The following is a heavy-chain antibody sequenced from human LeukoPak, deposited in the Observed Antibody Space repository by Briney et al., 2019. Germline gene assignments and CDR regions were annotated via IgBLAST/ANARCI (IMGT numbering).Heavy chain of an antibody. CDR3: ARDGGGFYYYDSSGPSLDAFDI. CDR1: GGSISSSSYY. CDR2: IYYSGST. V-gene: IGHV4-39*07. J-gene: IGHJ3*02. D-gene: IGHD3-22*01. Sequence: SETLSLTCTVYGGSISSSSYYWGWIRQPPGKGLEWIGSIYYSGSTYYNPSLKSRVTISVDTSKNQFSLKLSSVTAADTAVYYCARDGGGFYYYDSSGPSLDAFDIWGQGTMVTVSS.